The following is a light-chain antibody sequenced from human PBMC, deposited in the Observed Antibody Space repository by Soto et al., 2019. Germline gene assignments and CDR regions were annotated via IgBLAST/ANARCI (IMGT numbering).Light chain of an antibody. CDR1: SSDVGGYNY. CDR2: DVS. CDR3: SSYTSISTYV. J-gene: IGLJ1*01. V-gene: IGLV2-14*01. Sequence: QSLLTQPASVSGSPGQSITISCTGTSSDVGGYNYVSWYQQHPGKAPKLMIYDVSNRPSGVSNRFSGSKSGNTASLTISGLQAEDEADYYCSSYTSISTYVFGTGTKLTVL.